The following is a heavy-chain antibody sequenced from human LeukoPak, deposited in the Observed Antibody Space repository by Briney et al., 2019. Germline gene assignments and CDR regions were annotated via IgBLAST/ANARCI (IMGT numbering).Heavy chain of an antibody. Sequence: ASVKVSCKASGYTFTSYDINWVRQATGQGLEWMGWMNPNSGNTGYAQKFQGRVTITRNTSISTAYMELSSLRSEDTAVYYCARGSITIFGGDYMDVWGQGTTVTVSS. J-gene: IGHJ6*03. CDR3: ARGSITIFGGDYMDV. V-gene: IGHV1-8*03. CDR1: GYTFTSYD. D-gene: IGHD3-3*01. CDR2: MNPNSGNT.